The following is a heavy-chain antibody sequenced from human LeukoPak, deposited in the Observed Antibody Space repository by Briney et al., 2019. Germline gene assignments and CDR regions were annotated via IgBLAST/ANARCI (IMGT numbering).Heavy chain of an antibody. CDR2: MNPNSGNT. CDR3: ATDMKPGLRAINDAFDI. J-gene: IGHJ3*02. Sequence: ASVKVSCKASGYTFTSYDINWVRQATGQGLEWMGWMNPNSGNTGYAQKFQGRVTMTEDTSTDTAYMELSSLRSEDTAVYYCATDMKPGLRAINDAFDIWGQGTMVTVSS. D-gene: IGHD3-16*01. CDR1: GYTFTSYD. V-gene: IGHV1-8*01.